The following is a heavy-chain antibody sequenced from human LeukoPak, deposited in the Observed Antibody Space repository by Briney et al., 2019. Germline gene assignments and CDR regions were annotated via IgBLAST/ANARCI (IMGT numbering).Heavy chain of an antibody. Sequence: KAGGSLRLSCAASGFTFSSYSMNWVRQAPGKGLEWVSSISSSSSYIYYADSVKGRFTISRDNAKNSLYLQMNSLRAEDTAVYYCASRYCSGGSCYSGVFEYWGQGTLVTVSS. J-gene: IGHJ4*02. CDR1: GFTFSSYS. CDR3: ASRYCSGGSCYSGVFEY. CDR2: ISSSSSYI. D-gene: IGHD2-15*01. V-gene: IGHV3-21*01.